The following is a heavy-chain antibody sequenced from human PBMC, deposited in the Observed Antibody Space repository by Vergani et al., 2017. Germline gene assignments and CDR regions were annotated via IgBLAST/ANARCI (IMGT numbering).Heavy chain of an antibody. J-gene: IGHJ1*01. CDR1: GFTFSSYG. Sequence: QVQLVESGGGVVQPGGSLRLSCAASGFTFSSYGMQWVRQAPGKGLEWVAVISYDGTQKYYADSVKGRFTISRDNSKSTLYLQMNSLRTEDTAVYYCATKSCGTPGCQIGYFREWGQGTLVTVSS. D-gene: IGHD1-1*01. CDR3: ATKSCGTPGCQIGYFRE. V-gene: IGHV3-30*03. CDR2: ISYDGTQK.